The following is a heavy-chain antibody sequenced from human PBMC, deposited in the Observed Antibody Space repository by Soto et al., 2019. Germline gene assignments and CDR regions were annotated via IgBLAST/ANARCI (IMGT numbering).Heavy chain of an antibody. V-gene: IGHV4-39*01. CDR3: ALEAREFCSAGNCYPGDY. CDR1: GGSIKSSNYY. D-gene: IGHD2-15*01. Sequence: QLQLQESGPGLVKPSETLSLTCDVSGGSIKSSNYYWGWIRQPPGKGLEWIGTIYYNGATQYNPSLKSRVPISVDTSKNQFSLKVRFVTAADTAVYYCALEAREFCSAGNCYPGDYWGRGTLVTVSS. J-gene: IGHJ4*02. CDR2: IYYNGAT.